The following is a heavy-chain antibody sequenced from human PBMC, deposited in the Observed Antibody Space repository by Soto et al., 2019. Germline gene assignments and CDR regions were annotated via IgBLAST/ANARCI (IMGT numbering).Heavy chain of an antibody. D-gene: IGHD6-13*01. Sequence: PGGSMRLSCAASGFTFTSYAMSWVRQAPGKGLEWVSAISGSGGSTYYADSVKGRFTISRDNSKNTLYLQMNSLRAEDTAVYYCAKDTAAAGTGGIWGQGTMVTVSS. CDR3: AKDTAAAGTGGI. CDR2: ISGSGGST. J-gene: IGHJ3*02. CDR1: GFTFTSYA. V-gene: IGHV3-23*01.